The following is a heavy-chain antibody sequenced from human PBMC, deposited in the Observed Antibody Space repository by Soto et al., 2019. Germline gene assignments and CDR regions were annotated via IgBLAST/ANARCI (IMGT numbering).Heavy chain of an antibody. CDR1: GFTFSDYD. Sequence: VQLVESGGGLVKPGGSLRLSCAASGFTFSDYDMSWIRQAPGKGLEWVSFVSSSGTTIYYADSVKGRFTISRDNAKNSLYLQMNSLRAEDTAVYYCARMGPRAARPNYWGQGTLVTVSS. D-gene: IGHD6-6*01. V-gene: IGHV3-11*01. CDR2: VSSSGTTI. CDR3: ARMGPRAARPNY. J-gene: IGHJ4*02.